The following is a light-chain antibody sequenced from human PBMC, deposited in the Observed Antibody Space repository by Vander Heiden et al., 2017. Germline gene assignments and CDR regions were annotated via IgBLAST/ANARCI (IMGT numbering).Light chain of an antibody. CDR1: QSVSNSY. Sequence: EIALTQSPGTLSLSPGERATLSCRASQSVSNSYLAWYQQKPGQAPRLLIYGASSRATGIPDRFSGSASGTDFTLTISRLEPEDFAVYYCQQYGSSPRTFGQGTKVEIK. J-gene: IGKJ1*01. V-gene: IGKV3-20*01. CDR2: GAS. CDR3: QQYGSSPRT.